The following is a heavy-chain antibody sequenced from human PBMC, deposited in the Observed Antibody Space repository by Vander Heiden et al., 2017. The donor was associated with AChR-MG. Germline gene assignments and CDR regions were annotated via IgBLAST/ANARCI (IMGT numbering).Heavy chain of an antibody. CDR1: GGPISSSNW. CDR3: ARSIAAAGTNGMDV. Sequence: QVQLQESGPGLVKPSGTLSLTCAVPGGPISSSNWWSWLRQPPGKGLEWIGEIYHSGSTNYNPSLKSRVTISVDKSKNQFSLKLSSVTAADTAVYYCARSIAAAGTNGMDVWGQGTTVTVSS. V-gene: IGHV4-4*02. CDR2: IYHSGST. D-gene: IGHD6-13*01. J-gene: IGHJ6*02.